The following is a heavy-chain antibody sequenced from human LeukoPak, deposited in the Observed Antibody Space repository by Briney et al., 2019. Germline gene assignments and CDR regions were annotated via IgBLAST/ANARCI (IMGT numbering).Heavy chain of an antibody. V-gene: IGHV3-30*04. CDR3: ARVGYGGNSEYFDY. CDR1: GFTFSSYE. D-gene: IGHD4-23*01. CDR2: ISYDGSNK. J-gene: IGHJ4*02. Sequence: PGGSLRLSCVASGFTFSSYEMNWVRQAPGKGLEWVAVISYDGSNKYYADSVKGRFTISRDNSKNTLYLQMNSLRAEDTAVYYCARVGYGGNSEYFDYWGQGTLVTVSS.